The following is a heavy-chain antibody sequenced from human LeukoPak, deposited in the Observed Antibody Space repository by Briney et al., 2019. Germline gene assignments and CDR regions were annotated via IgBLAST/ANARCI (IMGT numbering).Heavy chain of an antibody. Sequence: GGSLRLSCAASGFTLSAHGTHCVRQAPGKGLEWLAVIWYDGNTKYYSDSVKGRFTISRDSSKNTLYLEMNSLRAEDTAVYYCARDEVITFRLFDHWGQGTLVTVSS. CDR3: ARDEVITFRLFDH. CDR1: GFTLSAHG. V-gene: IGHV3-33*01. CDR2: IWYDGNTK. J-gene: IGHJ4*02. D-gene: IGHD1-14*01.